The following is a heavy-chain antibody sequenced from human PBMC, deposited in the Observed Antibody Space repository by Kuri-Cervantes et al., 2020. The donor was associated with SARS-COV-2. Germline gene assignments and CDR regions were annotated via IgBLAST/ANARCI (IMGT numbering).Heavy chain of an antibody. V-gene: IGHV4-34*01. J-gene: IGHJ5*02. CDR2: INQSGST. Sequence: SETLSLTCAVYGWSFSGYYWSWIRQPPGKGLEWIGEINQSGSTNYDPSLKSRVTISVDTSKNQFSLRLSSMTAADTALYYCARGGTSGWYGWWFDPWGPGTLVTVS. CDR3: ARGGTSGWYGWWFDP. D-gene: IGHD6-19*01. CDR1: GWSFSGYY.